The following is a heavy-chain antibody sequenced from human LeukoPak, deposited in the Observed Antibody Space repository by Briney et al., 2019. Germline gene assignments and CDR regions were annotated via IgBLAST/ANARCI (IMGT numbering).Heavy chain of an antibody. V-gene: IGHV3-23*01. J-gene: IGHJ4*02. CDR3: AKGYYYDSSGYYQHFDH. D-gene: IGHD3-22*01. CDR2: ISGSGGSP. Sequence: GGSLRLSCADSGFTFRSYAMSWVRQAPGKGLEWVSDISGSGGSPYYADSVKGRFTISRDNSKNTLYLQMNSLRAEDTAVYYCAKGYYYDSSGYYQHFDHWGQGTLVTVSS. CDR1: GFTFRSYA.